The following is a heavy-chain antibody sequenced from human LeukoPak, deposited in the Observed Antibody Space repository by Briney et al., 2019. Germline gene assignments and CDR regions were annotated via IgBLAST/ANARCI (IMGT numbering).Heavy chain of an antibody. Sequence: GASVKVSCKASGGTFSSYAISWVRQAPGQGLEWMGGIIPIFGTANYAQKFQGRVTITADESTSTAYMELSGLRSEDTAVYYCARGRSDPTTWFDPWGQGTLVTVSS. CDR3: ARGRSDPTTWFDP. V-gene: IGHV1-69*13. CDR1: GGTFSSYA. J-gene: IGHJ5*02. CDR2: IIPIFGTA. D-gene: IGHD1-14*01.